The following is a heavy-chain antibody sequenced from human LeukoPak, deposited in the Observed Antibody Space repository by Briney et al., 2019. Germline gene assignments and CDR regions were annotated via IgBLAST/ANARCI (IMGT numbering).Heavy chain of an antibody. D-gene: IGHD1-26*01. CDR2: LNWNGGST. Sequence: PGGSLRLSCAASGFTFDDYGMSWVRQAPGKGLEWVSGLNWNGGSTGYADSVKGRFTISRDNAKNSLYLQMNSLRAEDTALYYCARAYSETYGLGYYYMDVWGKGTTVTISS. V-gene: IGHV3-20*04. CDR3: ARAYSETYGLGYYYMDV. J-gene: IGHJ6*03. CDR1: GFTFDDYG.